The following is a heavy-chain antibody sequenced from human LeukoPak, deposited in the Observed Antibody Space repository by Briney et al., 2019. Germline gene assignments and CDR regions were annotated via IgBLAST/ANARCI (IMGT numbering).Heavy chain of an antibody. V-gene: IGHV3-43*02. CDR2: ISGDGGST. CDR1: GFTFDDYA. Sequence: GGSLRLSCAASGFTFDDYAMNWVRQAPGKGLEWVSLISGDGGSTYYADSVKGRFTISRDNSKNSLYLQMNSLRTEDTALYYCAKDIVPAARTYYFDYWGQGTLVTVSS. CDR3: AKDIVPAARTYYFDY. D-gene: IGHD2-2*01. J-gene: IGHJ4*02.